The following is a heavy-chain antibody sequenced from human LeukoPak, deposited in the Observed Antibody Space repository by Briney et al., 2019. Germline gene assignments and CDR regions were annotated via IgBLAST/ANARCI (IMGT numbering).Heavy chain of an antibody. CDR1: GFTFSSYW. Sequence: GGSLRLSCAASGFTFSSYWMTWIRQAPGKGLEWVANIKQDGSEKYYVDSVKGRFTISRDNAKNSLYLQMNSLTAEDTAVYYCARDTGGGYSCYDCWGQGTLVTVSS. CDR3: ARDTGGGYSCYDC. J-gene: IGHJ4*02. D-gene: IGHD5-18*01. V-gene: IGHV3-7*01. CDR2: IKQDGSEK.